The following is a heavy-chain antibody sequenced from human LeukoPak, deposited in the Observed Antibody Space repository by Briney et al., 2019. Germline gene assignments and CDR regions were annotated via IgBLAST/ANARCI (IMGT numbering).Heavy chain of an antibody. J-gene: IGHJ5*02. Sequence: ASVKVSCKASGYTFTSYDINWVRQATGQGLEWMGWMNPNSGNTGYAQKFQGRVTMTRNTFISTAYMELSSLRSEDTAVYYCARGPTRAGGQLWLPWFDPWGQGTLVTVSS. CDR2: MNPNSGNT. V-gene: IGHV1-8*01. CDR1: GYTFTSYD. D-gene: IGHD5-18*01. CDR3: ARGPTRAGGQLWLPWFDP.